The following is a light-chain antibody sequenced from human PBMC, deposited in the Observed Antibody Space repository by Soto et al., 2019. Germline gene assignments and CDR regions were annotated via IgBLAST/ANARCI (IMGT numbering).Light chain of an antibody. CDR3: QQYSSSST. Sequence: DIQMTQSPSTLSASIGGRVTITCRASQSISSWLAWYQQKPGKAPKLLIYRASSLQSGVPSRFSDRGSGTEFILTISNLQPDDFATYYCQQYSSSSTFGQGTKVEIK. V-gene: IGKV1-5*03. J-gene: IGKJ1*01. CDR1: QSISSW. CDR2: RAS.